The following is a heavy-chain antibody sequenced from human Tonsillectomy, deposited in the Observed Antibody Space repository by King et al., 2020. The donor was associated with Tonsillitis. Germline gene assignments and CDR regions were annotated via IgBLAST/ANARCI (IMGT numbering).Heavy chain of an antibody. CDR3: TTPFLWFRESPYYYDGMEF. D-gene: IGHD3-10*01. Sequence: VQLVESGGGLVKPGGSLRLSCAASGFTFSNAWMSWVRQAPGKGLEWVGRIKSKTDGGTTDYAAPVKCRFTISRDDSINTLYLQMNSLKTEDTAVYYCTTPFLWFRESPYYYDGMEFWGQGT. CDR1: GFTFSNAW. V-gene: IGHV3-15*01. J-gene: IGHJ6*02. CDR2: IKSKTDGGTT.